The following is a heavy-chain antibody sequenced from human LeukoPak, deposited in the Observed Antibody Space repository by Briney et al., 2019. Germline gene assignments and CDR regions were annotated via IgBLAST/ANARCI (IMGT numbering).Heavy chain of an antibody. CDR3: ASRPITMVRGVIISDRILDY. CDR2: INHSGST. J-gene: IGHJ4*02. V-gene: IGHV4-34*01. D-gene: IGHD3-10*01. Sequence: SETLSLTCAVYGGSFSGYYWSWIRQPPGKGLEWIGEINHSGSTNYNPSLKSRVTISVDTSKNQFSLKLSSVTAADTAVYYCASRPITMVRGVIISDRILDYWGQGTLVTVSS. CDR1: GGSFSGYY.